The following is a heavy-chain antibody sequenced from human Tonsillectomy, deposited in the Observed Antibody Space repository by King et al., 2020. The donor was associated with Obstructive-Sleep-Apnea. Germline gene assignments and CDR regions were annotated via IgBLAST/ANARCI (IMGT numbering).Heavy chain of an antibody. CDR2: IYYSGST. V-gene: IGHV4-59*08. CDR1: GGSISSYY. Sequence: VQLQESGPGLVKPSETLSLTCTVSGGSISSYYWSWIRQPPGKGLEWIGYIYYSGSTTYNPSLKSRVTISVETSKNQFSLKLSSVTAADTAVYYCARSGSGMDVWGQGTTVTVSS. J-gene: IGHJ6*02. CDR3: ARSGSGMDV. D-gene: IGHD1-26*01.